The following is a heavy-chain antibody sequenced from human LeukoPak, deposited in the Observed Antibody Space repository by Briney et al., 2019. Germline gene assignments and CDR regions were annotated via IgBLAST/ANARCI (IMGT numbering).Heavy chain of an antibody. CDR1: GNYW. CDR2: INSDGNWT. CDR3: VSLYGTY. D-gene: IGHD2-8*01. V-gene: IGHV3-74*01. J-gene: IGHJ4*02. Sequence: PGGSLRLFCAASGNYWMHWVRHSPGKGLVWVSHINSDGNWTSYADSEKGRFTISKDNAKNTVYQQMNNLRAEDTGVYYCVSLYGTYWGRGTLVTVSS.